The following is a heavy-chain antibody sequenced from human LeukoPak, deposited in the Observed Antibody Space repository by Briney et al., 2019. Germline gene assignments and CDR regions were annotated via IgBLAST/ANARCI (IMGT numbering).Heavy chain of an antibody. CDR2: IWYDGSIA. V-gene: IGHV3-33*06. CDR3: AKDPYIVAVAGNWFDP. Sequence: GGSLRLSCAASGFTFSSYAMHWVRQAPGKGLEWVAVIWYDGSIAYYADSVKGRFTMSKDNSKNTVYLQMNSLRAEDTAIYYCAKDPYIVAVAGNWFDPWGQGTLVTVSS. D-gene: IGHD6-19*01. CDR1: GFTFSSYA. J-gene: IGHJ5*02.